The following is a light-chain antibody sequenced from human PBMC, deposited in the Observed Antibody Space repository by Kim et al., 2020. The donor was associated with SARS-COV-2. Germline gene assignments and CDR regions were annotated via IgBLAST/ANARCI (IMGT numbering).Light chain of an antibody. V-gene: IGLV2-14*03. Sequence: GQSITISCTGTNSDVGGYKFVSWFQQYPGKAPKLIIYDVSYRPSGVSNRFSGSKSGNTASLTISGLQAEDEAAYYCSSYRSHNTLVFGTGTKVTVL. CDR3: SSYRSHNTLV. J-gene: IGLJ1*01. CDR2: DVS. CDR1: NSDVGGYKF.